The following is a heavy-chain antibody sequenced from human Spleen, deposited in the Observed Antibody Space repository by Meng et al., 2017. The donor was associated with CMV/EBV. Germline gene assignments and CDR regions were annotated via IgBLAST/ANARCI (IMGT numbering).Heavy chain of an antibody. D-gene: IGHD2-2*01. CDR2: IKSKTDGGTT. Sequence: GESLKISCAASGFTFSNAWMSWVRQAPGKGLEWVGRIKSKTDGGTTDYAAPVKGRFTISRDDSKNTLYLQMNSLKTEDTAVYYCTTDDCSSTSCYERYYYYYGMDVWGQGTTVTVSS. CDR1: GFTFSNAW. CDR3: TTDDCSSTSCYERYYYYYGMDV. J-gene: IGHJ6*02. V-gene: IGHV3-15*01.